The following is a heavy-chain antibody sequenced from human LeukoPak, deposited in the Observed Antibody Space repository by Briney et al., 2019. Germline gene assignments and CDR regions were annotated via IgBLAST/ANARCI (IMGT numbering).Heavy chain of an antibody. CDR2: IYDSGST. J-gene: IGHJ6*02. CDR3: ARVGGTNYYYYGMDV. Sequence: ETLSLTCTVSGGSISSYYWSWIRQPPGKGLEWIGYIYDSGSTNYNPSLKSRVTISVDTSKNQFTLKLSSVTAADTAVYYCARVGGTNYYYYGMDVWGQGTTVTVSS. V-gene: IGHV4-59*01. D-gene: IGHD1-1*01. CDR1: GGSISSYY.